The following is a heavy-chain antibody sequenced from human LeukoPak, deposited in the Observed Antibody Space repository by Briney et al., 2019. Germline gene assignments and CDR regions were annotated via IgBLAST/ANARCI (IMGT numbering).Heavy chain of an antibody. J-gene: IGHJ4*02. CDR3: ARHSPPPGYSGYAIFDY. CDR1: GFTFSSYV. V-gene: IGHV3-23*01. D-gene: IGHD5-12*01. Sequence: GRSLRLSCAASGFTFSSYVMSWVRQAPGKGLEWVSGNSGAGGYTYYADSVKGRFTISRDNPMNTLYLQMDSLRTEDTAVYYCARHSPPPGYSGYAIFDYWGQGTLVTVSS. CDR2: NSGAGGYT.